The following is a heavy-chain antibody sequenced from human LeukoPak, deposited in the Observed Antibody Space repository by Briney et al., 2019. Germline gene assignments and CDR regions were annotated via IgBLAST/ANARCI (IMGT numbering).Heavy chain of an antibody. J-gene: IGHJ4*02. V-gene: IGHV4-39*07. CDR3: ARDSGSYFDY. Sequence: SETLSLTCTLSGDSIRSSSYYWGWIRQPPGKGLEWIGSVYYSGSTYYNPSLKSRVTISVETSKNQFSLKLSSVTAADTAVYYCARDSGSYFDYWGQGTLVTVPS. CDR2: VYYSGST. D-gene: IGHD1-26*01. CDR1: GDSIRSSSYY.